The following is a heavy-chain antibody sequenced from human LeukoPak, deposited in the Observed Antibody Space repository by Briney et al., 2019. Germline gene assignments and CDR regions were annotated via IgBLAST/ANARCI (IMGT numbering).Heavy chain of an antibody. CDR2: INAGHGNT. CDR3: ARDSIRGYSS. V-gene: IGHV1-3*03. J-gene: IGHJ5*02. D-gene: IGHD5-18*01. CDR1: GYTFTSYA. Sequence: ASVKVSCKASGYTFTSYAMHWVRQAPGQRLEWMGWINAGHGNTKYSQEFQGRVTITRDTSASTAYMELSGLRSEDMAVYYCARDSIRGYSSWGQGTLVTVSS.